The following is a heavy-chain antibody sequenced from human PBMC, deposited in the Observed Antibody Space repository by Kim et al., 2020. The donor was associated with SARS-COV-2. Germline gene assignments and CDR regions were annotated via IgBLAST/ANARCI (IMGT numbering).Heavy chain of an antibody. J-gene: IGHJ6*02. V-gene: IGHV4-39*01. CDR1: GGSISSSSYY. CDR3: ARSGSYGMDV. D-gene: IGHD1-26*01. CDR2: IYYSGST. Sequence: SETLSLTCTVSGGSISSSSYYWGWIRQSPGKGLEWIGSIYYSGSTYYNPSLKSRVTISVDTSKNQFSLKLSSVTAADTAVYYCARSGSYGMDVWGQGTTV.